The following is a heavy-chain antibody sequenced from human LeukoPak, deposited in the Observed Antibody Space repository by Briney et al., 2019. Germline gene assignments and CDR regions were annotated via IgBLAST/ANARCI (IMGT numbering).Heavy chain of an antibody. J-gene: IGHJ4*02. CDR3: AKIRRIAAAGKRIY. Sequence: GGALILSCASPGFTFISDAMSAVPQAPGKGLDRVSAVSGGVVCTYYADSVKGRFTISRDNSKNTLYLQMNSLRAEDTAVYYCAKIRRIAAAGKRIYWGQGTLVTVSS. CDR1: GFTFISDA. D-gene: IGHD6-13*01. V-gene: IGHV3-23*01. CDR2: VSGGVVCT.